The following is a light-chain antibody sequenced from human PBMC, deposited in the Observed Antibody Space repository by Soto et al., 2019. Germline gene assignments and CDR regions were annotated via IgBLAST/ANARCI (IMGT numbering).Light chain of an antibody. CDR1: QSVLYNSNNKNY. V-gene: IGKV4-1*01. Sequence: DIVMTQSPDSLAVSLGERATINCKSSQSVLYNSNNKNYLAWYQQKPGQPPKLLIYWASTRESGVPDRFSGSGTGTDFTLTISSLQAEDVAVYYCQQFYNIPFAFGQGTKVEIK. CDR3: QQFYNIPFA. J-gene: IGKJ1*01. CDR2: WAS.